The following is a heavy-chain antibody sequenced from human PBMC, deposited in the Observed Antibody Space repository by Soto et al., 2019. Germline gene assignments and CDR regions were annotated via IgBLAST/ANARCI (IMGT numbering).Heavy chain of an antibody. CDR2: IIPIFGTA. Sequence: SVKVSCKASGGTFSSYAISWVRQAPGQGLEWMGGIIPIFGTANYAQKFQGRVTITADESTSTAYMELSSLRSEDTAVYYCARGVIAAAAPGDAFDIWGQGTMVTVSS. CDR1: GGTFSSYA. CDR3: ARGVIAAAAPGDAFDI. D-gene: IGHD6-13*01. V-gene: IGHV1-69*13. J-gene: IGHJ3*02.